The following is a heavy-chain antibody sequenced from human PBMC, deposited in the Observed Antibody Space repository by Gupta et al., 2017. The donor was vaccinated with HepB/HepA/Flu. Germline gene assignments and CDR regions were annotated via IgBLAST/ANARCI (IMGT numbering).Heavy chain of an antibody. CDR3: ARGGVVGVVVAGQYYFDY. CDR2: IIPIFGTA. D-gene: IGHD6-19*01. Sequence: QVQLVQSGAEVKKPGSSVKVSCKASGGTFRSYAISWVRQAPGQGLEGMGGIIPIFGTANYAQKFQGRVTITADKSTSTAYMELSSLRSEDTAVYYCARGGVVGVVVAGQYYFDYWGQGTLVTVSS. J-gene: IGHJ4*02. CDR1: GGTFRSYA. V-gene: IGHV1-69*06.